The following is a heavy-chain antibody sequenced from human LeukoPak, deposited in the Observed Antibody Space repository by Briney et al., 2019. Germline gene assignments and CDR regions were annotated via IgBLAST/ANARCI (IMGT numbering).Heavy chain of an antibody. D-gene: IGHD3-22*01. J-gene: IGHJ4*02. V-gene: IGHV1-24*01. CDR2: LDPEDGET. CDR1: GYTLTELS. CDR3: APSASYDSSGYTFDY. Sequence: ASVNVSCKVSGYTLTELSMHWVRQAPGKGLEWMGGLDPEDGETIYAQKFQGRVTMTEDTSTDTAYMELSSLRSEDTAVYYCAPSASYDSSGYTFDYWGQGTLVTVSS.